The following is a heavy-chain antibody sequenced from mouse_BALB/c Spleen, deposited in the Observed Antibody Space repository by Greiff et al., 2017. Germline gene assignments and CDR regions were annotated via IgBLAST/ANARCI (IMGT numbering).Heavy chain of an antibody. V-gene: IGHV1-7*01. J-gene: IGHJ4*01. CDR2: INPSTGYT. Sequence: VMLVESGAELAKPGASVKMSCKASGYTFTSYWMHWVKQRPGQGLEWIGYINPSTGYTEYNQKFKDKATLTADKSSSTAYMQLSSLTSEDSAVYYCAEGRDYAMDYWGQGTSVTVSS. CDR3: AEGRDYAMDY. CDR1: GYTFTSYW.